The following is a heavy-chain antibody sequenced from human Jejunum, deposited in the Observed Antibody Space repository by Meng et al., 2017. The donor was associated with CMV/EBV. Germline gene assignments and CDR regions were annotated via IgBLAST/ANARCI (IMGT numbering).Heavy chain of an antibody. D-gene: IGHD1-26*01. J-gene: IGHJ6*02. V-gene: IGHV1-69*04. Sequence: SGITFRSYAITWVRQAPGQGLEWLGRIVPVLGIATYAQKFQGRVTIIADKSTSTTYMELSSLTSGDAAVYFCARISTVGGYAMDVWGQGTAVTVSS. CDR1: GITFRSYA. CDR3: ARISTVGGYAMDV. CDR2: IVPVLGIA.